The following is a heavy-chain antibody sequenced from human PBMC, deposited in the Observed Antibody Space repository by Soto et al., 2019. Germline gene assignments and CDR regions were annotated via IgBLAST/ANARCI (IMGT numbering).Heavy chain of an antibody. V-gene: IGHV4-30-4*01. CDR3: KY. J-gene: IGHJ4*02. CDR1: GSDINNNGYF. D-gene: IGHD3-22*01. CDR2: IYTSGST. Sequence: SHTCTVSGSDINNNGYFWSWIRQTPGSGLEWIGHIYTSGSTYSNPSLKSRLTISVFLQMNSLRAEDTAIYYCATKGDALKYWGQGTLVTVSS.